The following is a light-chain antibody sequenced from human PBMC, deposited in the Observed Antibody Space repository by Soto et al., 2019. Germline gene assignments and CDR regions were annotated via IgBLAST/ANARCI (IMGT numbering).Light chain of an antibody. CDR3: SSYADSSTVV. V-gene: IGLV2-14*03. CDR2: NVD. Sequence: QSALTQVASVSASPGQSITISCTGTSSDVGGHNYVSWYQQHPGKAPKLMIYNVDYRPSGVSNRFSGSKSGNTASLTISGLQADDEAYHYCSSYADSSTVVFGGGTKLTVL. CDR1: SSDVGGHNY. J-gene: IGLJ2*01.